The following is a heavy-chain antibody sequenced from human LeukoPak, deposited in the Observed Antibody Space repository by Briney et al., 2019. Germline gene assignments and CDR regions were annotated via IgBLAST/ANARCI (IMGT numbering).Heavy chain of an antibody. V-gene: IGHV3-21*01. Sequence: GGSLRLSCAASGFTFSSYSMNWVRQAPGKGLEWVSSISSSSSYTYYADSVKGRFTISRDNAKNSLYLQMNSLRAEDTAVYYCARDGRIFGVVSYWGQGTLVTVSS. J-gene: IGHJ4*02. CDR2: ISSSSSYT. CDR3: ARDGRIFGVVSY. CDR1: GFTFSSYS. D-gene: IGHD3-3*01.